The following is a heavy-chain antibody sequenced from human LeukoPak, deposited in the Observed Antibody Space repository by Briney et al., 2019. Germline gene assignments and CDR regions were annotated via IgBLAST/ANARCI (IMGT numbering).Heavy chain of an antibody. D-gene: IGHD5-18*01. CDR2: VSDSSDV. CDR1: GFTFSTYT. J-gene: IGHJ4*02. Sequence: GGSLRLSCAATGFTFSTYTMNWVRQAPGKGLEWVSTVSDSSDVHYSDSVKGRFTIPRDNARNSLYLQMNSLRDEDTAVYYCARDGLHTAHFDYWGQGTLVTVSS. CDR3: ARDGLHTAHFDY. V-gene: IGHV3-48*02.